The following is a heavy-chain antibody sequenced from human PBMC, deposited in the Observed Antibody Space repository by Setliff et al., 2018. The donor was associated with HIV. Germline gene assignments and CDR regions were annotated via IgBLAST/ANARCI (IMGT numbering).Heavy chain of an antibody. J-gene: IGHJ4*02. Sequence: ASVKVSCKTFGYRFTDFYVNWVQQAPGQGLEWMGWINPKSGATKNAQKFPGRVTMNRDTSISTVYMELSSLRSDDTALYFCARGAEDRAINPSSFDYYLDYWGQGTPVTVSS. D-gene: IGHD3-9*01. CDR3: ARGAEDRAINPSSFDYYLDY. CDR1: GYRFTDFY. V-gene: IGHV1-2*02. CDR2: INPKSGAT.